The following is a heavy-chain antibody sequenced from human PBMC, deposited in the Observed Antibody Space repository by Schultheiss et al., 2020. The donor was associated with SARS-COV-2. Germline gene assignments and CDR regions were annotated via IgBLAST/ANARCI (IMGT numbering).Heavy chain of an antibody. Sequence: SETLSLTCAVSGYSISSGYYWGWIRQPPGKGLEWIGYIYYSGSTNYNPSLKSRVTISVDTSKNQFSLKLSSVTAADTAVYYCARDGGGYYYFDYWGQGTLVTVSS. D-gene: IGHD3-22*01. V-gene: IGHV4-38-2*02. CDR1: GYSISSGYY. CDR2: IYYSGST. CDR3: ARDGGGYYYFDY. J-gene: IGHJ4*02.